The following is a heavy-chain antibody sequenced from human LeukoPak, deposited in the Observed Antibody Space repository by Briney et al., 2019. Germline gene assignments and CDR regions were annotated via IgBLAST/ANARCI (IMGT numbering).Heavy chain of an antibody. Sequence: PGGSLRLSGAASGLTFSNYWMTWVRQAPGKGLEWVGNIKQGGSEQYYGDSVKGRFTISRDNAKNSLYLQMNSLRAEDTAVYYCAGDASGSGGHDYWGQGTLVTVSS. V-gene: IGHV3-7*01. D-gene: IGHD3-10*01. J-gene: IGHJ4*02. CDR3: AGDASGSGGHDY. CDR1: GLTFSNYW. CDR2: IKQGGSEQ.